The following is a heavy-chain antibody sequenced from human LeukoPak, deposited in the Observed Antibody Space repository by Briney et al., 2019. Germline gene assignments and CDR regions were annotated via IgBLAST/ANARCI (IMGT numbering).Heavy chain of an antibody. CDR1: GGSISSGSYY. V-gene: IGHV4-39*01. J-gene: IGHJ4*02. CDR2: MYYSGTT. Sequence: SDTLSLTCTVSGGSISSGSYYWGWIRQPPGKGLEWIASMYYSGTTFYSPSLKSRVTISVYTSKNQLSLKLGSVTAADTAVYYCARHPPRDGSAFDYWGQGTLVTVSS. CDR3: ARHPPRDGSAFDY.